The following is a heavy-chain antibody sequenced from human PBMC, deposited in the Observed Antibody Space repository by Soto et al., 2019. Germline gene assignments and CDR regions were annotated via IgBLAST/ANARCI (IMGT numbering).Heavy chain of an antibody. CDR3: ARVLRIAAAGPPQYYFDY. CDR1: GGTFDNYA. CDR2: IIPMFETV. D-gene: IGHD6-13*01. J-gene: IGHJ4*02. V-gene: IGHV1-69*13. Sequence: ASVKVSCKASGGTFDNYAVSWVRQAPGQGLEWMGGIIPMFETVNYAQRFQGRLTIAADESTSTAYMELTSLTSADTAVYYCARVLRIAAAGPPQYYFDYWGQGTLVTVSS.